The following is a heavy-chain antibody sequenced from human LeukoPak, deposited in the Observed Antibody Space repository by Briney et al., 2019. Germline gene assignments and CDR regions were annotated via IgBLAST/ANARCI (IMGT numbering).Heavy chain of an antibody. Sequence: PGGSLRLSCAASGFIFSNFEMNWVRQAPGKGLEWVSHISHTGDIKYADSVEGRFTISRDNSKNPQYLQMTSLRAEDTAVYYCARSSGSYRPFDSWGQGILVTVSS. CDR3: ARSSGSYRPFDS. CDR1: GFIFSNFE. CDR2: ISHTGDI. D-gene: IGHD3-22*01. V-gene: IGHV3-48*03. J-gene: IGHJ5*01.